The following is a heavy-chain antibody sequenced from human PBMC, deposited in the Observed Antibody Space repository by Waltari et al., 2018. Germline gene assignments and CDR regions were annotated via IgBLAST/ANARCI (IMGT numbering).Heavy chain of an antibody. J-gene: IGHJ5*02. CDR1: GGSISSSSHY. CDR3: AEEGNNWFDP. V-gene: IGHV4-39*01. CDR2: IYYSGST. Sequence: QLQLQESGPGLVKPSETLSLTCTVSGGSISSSSHYWGWVRQPPGKGLEWVGSIYYSGSTYYNPALKSRGTISVDTSKNQFSLKLRSVTAADTAVYYCAEEGNNWFDPWGQGTPVTVSS. D-gene: IGHD3-10*01.